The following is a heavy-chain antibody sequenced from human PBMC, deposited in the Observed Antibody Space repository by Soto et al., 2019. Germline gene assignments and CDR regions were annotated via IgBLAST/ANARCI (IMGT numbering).Heavy chain of an antibody. D-gene: IGHD5-18*01. J-gene: IGHJ3*02. V-gene: IGHV4-34*01. CDR1: GGSFSGYY. CDR2: INHSGST. Sequence: SETLSLTCAVYGGSFSGYYWSWIRQPPGKGLEWIGEINHSGSTNYNPSIKSRIIISVDTSKNQFSLKLSSVTAADTAVYYCARGRIQLWLKGHAFDIWGQGTMVT. CDR3: ARGRIQLWLKGHAFDI.